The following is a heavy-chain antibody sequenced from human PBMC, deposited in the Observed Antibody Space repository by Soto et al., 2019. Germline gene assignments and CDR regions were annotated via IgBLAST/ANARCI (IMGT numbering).Heavy chain of an antibody. D-gene: IGHD4-17*01. J-gene: IGHJ3*02. CDR3: ARGHEYGGNSDAYDS. V-gene: IGHV1-69*14. CDR2: ILPIFGTA. Sequence: QVQLVQSGAEVKKPGSSVKVSCKASGGTFSTSSINWLRQAPGQRPEWMGNILPIFGTADYAQKFRDRVTITADKPTNTAYMELRSLFSEDAAVYYCARGHEYGGNSDAYDSWGQGTVVTVSS. CDR1: GGTFSTSS.